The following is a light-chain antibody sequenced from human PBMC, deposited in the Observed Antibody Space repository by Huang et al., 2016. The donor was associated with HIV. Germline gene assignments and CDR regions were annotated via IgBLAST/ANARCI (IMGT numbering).Light chain of an antibody. CDR2: VVS. Sequence: DIEMTQSPSPLSASVGDPVTITCRASQNINKYLNWYQQKVGKAPQLIISVVSHLKEGVPLKFSGHKYRTNFSLTINNVHPDDVATCYDQERFTAVPYTFAQGTKLEIK. CDR3: QERFTAVPYT. V-gene: IGKV1-39*01. J-gene: IGKJ2*01. CDR1: QNINKY.